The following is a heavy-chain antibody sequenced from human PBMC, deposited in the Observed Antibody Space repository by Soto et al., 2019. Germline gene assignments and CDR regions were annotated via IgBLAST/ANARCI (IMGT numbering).Heavy chain of an antibody. Sequence: QVQLQESGPGLVKPSQTLSLTCTVSGGSISSGGYYWSWIRQHPGKGLEWIGYIYYSGSTYYNPSLKSRVTISVDTSKNQFSRKLSSVTAADTAVYYCARGSGDYYYYGMDVWGQGTTVTVSS. CDR1: GGSISSGGYY. CDR2: IYYSGST. V-gene: IGHV4-31*03. J-gene: IGHJ6*02. D-gene: IGHD6-25*01. CDR3: ARGSGDYYYYGMDV.